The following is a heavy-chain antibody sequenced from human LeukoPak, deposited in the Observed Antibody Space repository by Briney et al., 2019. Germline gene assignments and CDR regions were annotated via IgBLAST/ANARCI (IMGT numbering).Heavy chain of an antibody. V-gene: IGHV3-20*04. CDR3: ARGTLKAAATDFDY. Sequence: GGSLRLSCAASGFNFDDYGMSWVRQAPGKALEWVSGINWNGGSTGYADSVKGRFTISRNNAKNSLYLQMNSLRAEDTALYYCARGTLKAAATDFDYWGQGTLVTVSS. CDR1: GFNFDDYG. J-gene: IGHJ4*02. CDR2: INWNGGST. D-gene: IGHD6-13*01.